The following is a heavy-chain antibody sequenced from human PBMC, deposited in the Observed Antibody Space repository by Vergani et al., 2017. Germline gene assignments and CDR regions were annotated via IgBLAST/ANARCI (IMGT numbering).Heavy chain of an antibody. V-gene: IGHV3-66*02. J-gene: IGHJ5*02. D-gene: IGHD3-10*01. CDR3: ARGNYYGSGTYVYP. CDR2: IYSGDET. Sequence: ELQLVESGGGLVQPGGSLRLSCAASGSTVSGNYMTWVRQAPGKGLEWVSNIYSGDETYYADSLKGRVTISRDTSKNTLHLQINNLRVEDTAVYYCARGNYYGSGTYVYPLGQGTLVTVSS. CDR1: GSTVSGNY.